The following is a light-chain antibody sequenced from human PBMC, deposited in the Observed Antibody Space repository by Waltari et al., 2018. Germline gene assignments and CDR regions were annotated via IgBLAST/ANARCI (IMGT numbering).Light chain of an antibody. CDR1: SSDVGGYNY. CDR3: GSYAGYNKV. CDR2: AVP. Sequence: QSALTQPPSASGSPGQSVTISCTGTSSDVGGYNYVSWYQQHPGKAPRLMIYAVPKRPSGVPDRFPVSKSGNTASLTVSGLQAEDEADYYCGSYAGYNKVFGGGTKLTVL. V-gene: IGLV2-8*01. J-gene: IGLJ2*01.